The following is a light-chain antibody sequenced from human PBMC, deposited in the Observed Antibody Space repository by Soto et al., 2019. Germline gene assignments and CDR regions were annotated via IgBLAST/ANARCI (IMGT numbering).Light chain of an antibody. J-gene: IGKJ1*01. Sequence: IQMTQSPPPPSASVGARFTITCGASQSMSTWLAWYQQKPGKAPKFLIYDASSLKSGVPSRFSGSGSGTEFTLTISSLQPDDFATYYCQQYNSYWTFGEGTKVDIK. CDR2: DAS. CDR3: QQYNSYWT. CDR1: QSMSTW. V-gene: IGKV1-5*01.